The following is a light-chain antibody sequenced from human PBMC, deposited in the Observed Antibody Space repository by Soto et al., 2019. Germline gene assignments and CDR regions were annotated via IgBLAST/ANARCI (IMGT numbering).Light chain of an antibody. V-gene: IGLV2-14*01. Sequence: QSVLTQPASVSGSPGQSITISCTGTSSDVGGYNYVSWYQQHPGKAPKLMIYDVSNRPSGVSNRFSGSKSGNTASLTIPGLQAEDEADYYCSSYTSSRTDVFGTGTKVTDL. CDR3: SSYTSSRTDV. CDR1: SSDVGGYNY. CDR2: DVS. J-gene: IGLJ1*01.